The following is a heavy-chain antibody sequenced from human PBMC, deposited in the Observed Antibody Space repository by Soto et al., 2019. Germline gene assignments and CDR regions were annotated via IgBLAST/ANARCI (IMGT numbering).Heavy chain of an antibody. CDR3: ARSGTVWKDAFEI. D-gene: IGHD1-1*01. V-gene: IGHV4-39*01. Sequence: PSETLSLTCTVSGGSISSSSYYWGWIRQPPGKGLEWIGSIYYSGSTYYNPSLKSRVTISVDTSKNQFSLKLSSVTAADTAVYYCARSGTVWKDAFEIWGQGTMVTVSS. J-gene: IGHJ3*02. CDR1: GGSISSSSYY. CDR2: IYYSGST.